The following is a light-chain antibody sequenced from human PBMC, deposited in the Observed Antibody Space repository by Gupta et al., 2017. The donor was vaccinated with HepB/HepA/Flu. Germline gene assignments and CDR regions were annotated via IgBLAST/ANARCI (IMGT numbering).Light chain of an antibody. Sequence: DIVMTQSPDSLAVSLGERATINCKSSQSLLYSSNNKNYLAWYQQKPGQPPRLLIYWASTRESVVPDRFSGRGSGTDFTLTISSLQAEDVAVYYCQQYYNTPLTFGGGTKVEIK. CDR2: WAS. CDR1: QSLLYSSNNKNY. CDR3: QQYYNTPLT. J-gene: IGKJ4*01. V-gene: IGKV4-1*01.